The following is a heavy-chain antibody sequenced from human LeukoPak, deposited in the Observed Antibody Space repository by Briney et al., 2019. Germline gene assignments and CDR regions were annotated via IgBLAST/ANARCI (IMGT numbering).Heavy chain of an antibody. V-gene: IGHV3-23*01. J-gene: IGHJ4*02. CDR1: GFTFSSYG. Sequence: GRSLRLSCAASGFTFSSYGMHWVRQAPGKGLEWVSSISGSGAGTYYADSVKGRFTMSRDNSKNTLYLQMSSLRADDTAVYYCAKAAPFVYFDSWGQGTLVTVSS. CDR2: ISGSGAGT. D-gene: IGHD2/OR15-2a*01. CDR3: AKAAPFVYFDS.